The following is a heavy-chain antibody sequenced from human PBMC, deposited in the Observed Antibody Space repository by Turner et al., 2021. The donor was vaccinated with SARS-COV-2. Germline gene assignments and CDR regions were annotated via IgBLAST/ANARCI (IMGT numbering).Heavy chain of an antibody. V-gene: IGHV3-23*04. D-gene: IGHD3-3*01. CDR1: GFTFSSYA. CDR2: FSGSGGST. Sequence: EVQLVETGGGLIQPGGSLRLSCAASGFTFSSYAMSWVRQAPGKGLEWVSAFSGSGGSTYYADSVKGRFTISRDNSKNTLYLQMNSLRAEDTAVYFCAKTYYDFWSGYGYYYYGMDVWGQGTTVTVSS. CDR3: AKTYYDFWSGYGYYYYGMDV. J-gene: IGHJ6*02.